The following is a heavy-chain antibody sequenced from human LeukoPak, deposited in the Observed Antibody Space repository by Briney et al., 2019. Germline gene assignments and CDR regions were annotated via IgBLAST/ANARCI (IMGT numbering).Heavy chain of an antibody. D-gene: IGHD2-15*01. J-gene: IGHJ4*02. V-gene: IGHV1-69*04. CDR2: IIPILGIA. Sequence: SVKVSCKASGGTFSSYAISWVRQAPGQGLEWMGRIIPILGIANYAQKFQGRVTITADKSTSTAYMELSSLRSEDTAVYYCASGWRDGNYFDYWGQGTLVTVSS. CDR3: ASGWRDGNYFDY. CDR1: GGTFSSYA.